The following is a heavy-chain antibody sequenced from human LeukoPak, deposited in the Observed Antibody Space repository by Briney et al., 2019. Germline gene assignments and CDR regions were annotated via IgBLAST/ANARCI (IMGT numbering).Heavy chain of an antibody. V-gene: IGHV3-43*01. CDR1: GFTFDNYI. J-gene: IGHJ4*02. CDR3: ARYCSGGCYSGVDY. CDR2: ISGDGGST. Sequence: GGSLRLSCAASGFTFDNYIMHWVRQVPGKGLEWVSLISGDGGSTYYADFVRGRFTVSRDNRKNSLYLQMDSLRAEDTAVYYCARYCSGGCYSGVDYWGQGTLVTVPS. D-gene: IGHD2-15*01.